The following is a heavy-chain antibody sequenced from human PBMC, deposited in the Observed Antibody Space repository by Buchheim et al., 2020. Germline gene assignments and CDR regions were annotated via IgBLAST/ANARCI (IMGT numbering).Heavy chain of an antibody. Sequence: EVQLVESGGGLVQPGGSLRLSCAASGFTFSGYWMHWVRQAPGKGLVWVARIKNDGSGTSYADAVKGRFTITRDNAKNTLLLQMNSLSAEDTALYYCVKDDYGSNWGQGTL. CDR2: IKNDGSGT. D-gene: IGHD4/OR15-4a*01. V-gene: IGHV3-74*01. CDR1: GFTFSGYW. CDR3: VKDDYGSN. J-gene: IGHJ4*02.